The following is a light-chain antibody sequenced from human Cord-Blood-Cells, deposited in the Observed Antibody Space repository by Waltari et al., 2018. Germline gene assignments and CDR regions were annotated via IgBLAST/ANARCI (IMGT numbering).Light chain of an antibody. CDR3: SSYAGSNNFVV. CDR1: SSDAGGHNY. J-gene: IGLJ2*01. V-gene: IGLV2-8*01. CDR2: EVS. Sequence: QSALPQPPSASGPPGQSVTISCTGTSSDAGGHNYVSWYQQHPGKAPKFMISEVSKRPSGVPDRFSGSKSGNTASLTVSGLQAEDEADYYCSSYAGSNNFVVFGGGTKLTVL.